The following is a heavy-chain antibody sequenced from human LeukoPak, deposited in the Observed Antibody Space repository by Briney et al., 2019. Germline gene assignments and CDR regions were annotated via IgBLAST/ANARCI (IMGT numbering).Heavy chain of an antibody. CDR2: MNPNSGNT. CDR1: GGTFSSYA. V-gene: IGHV1-8*02. J-gene: IGHJ6*02. D-gene: IGHD2-15*01. CDR3: ARGYCSGGSCYSLYYYYYGMDV. Sequence: ASVKVSCKASGGTFSSYAISWVRQATGQGLEWMGWMNPNSGNTGYAQKFQGRVTMTRNTSISTAYMELSSLRSEDTAVYYCARGYCSGGSCYSLYYYYYGMDVWGQGTTVTVSS.